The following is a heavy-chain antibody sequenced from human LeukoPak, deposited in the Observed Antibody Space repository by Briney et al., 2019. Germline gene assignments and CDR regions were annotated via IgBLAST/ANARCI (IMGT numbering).Heavy chain of an antibody. V-gene: IGHV1-69*04. CDR2: IIPILGIA. CDR1: GGTFSSYA. J-gene: IGHJ4*02. CDR3: ARDRGGYNPNDY. Sequence: SVKVSFKASGGTFSSYAISWVRQAPGQGLEWMGRIIPILGIANYAQKFQGRVTITADKSTSTAYMELSSLRSEDTAVYYCARDRGGYNPNDYWGQGTLVTVSS. D-gene: IGHD5-24*01.